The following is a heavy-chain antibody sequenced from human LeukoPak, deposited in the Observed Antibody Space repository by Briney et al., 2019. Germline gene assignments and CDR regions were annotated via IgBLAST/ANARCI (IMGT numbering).Heavy chain of an antibody. J-gene: IGHJ3*02. V-gene: IGHV3-53*01. CDR3: AKYTVTTFFGAFDI. Sequence: GGSLRLSCAASGFTVSSNYMSWVRQAPGKGLEWVSVIYSGGSTYYADSVKGRFTISRDNSKNTLYLQMNSLRAEDTAVYYCAKYTVTTFFGAFDIWGQGTMVTVSS. D-gene: IGHD4-17*01. CDR2: IYSGGST. CDR1: GFTVSSNY.